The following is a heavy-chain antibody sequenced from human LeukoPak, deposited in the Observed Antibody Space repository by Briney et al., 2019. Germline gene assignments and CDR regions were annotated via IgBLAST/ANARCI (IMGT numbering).Heavy chain of an antibody. V-gene: IGHV3-11*03. D-gene: IGHD3-10*02. CDR1: GFIFSDYY. Sequence: GGSLRLSCTASGFIFSDYYMTWTRQAPGKGLEWISYISSSGSYTNYTDSVKGRFTISRDNAKNSLYLHLNSLRAEDTAVDYCARIRDYVFDYWGQGALVTVSS. CDR3: ARIRDYVFDY. J-gene: IGHJ4*02. CDR2: ISSSGSYT.